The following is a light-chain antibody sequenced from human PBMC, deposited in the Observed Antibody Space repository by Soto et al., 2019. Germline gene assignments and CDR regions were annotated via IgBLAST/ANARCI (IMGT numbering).Light chain of an antibody. J-gene: IGKJ1*01. CDR3: QQYHIYSGT. Sequence: DIQMTQSPSTLSASVGDRVTITCRASQTIDSWLAWYQQRPGKPPNLLIYEASTLASGVPSRFSGSGSGTEFTLTINSLQPDDFAIYYCQQYHIYSGTFGQGTKVDIK. CDR2: EAS. CDR1: QTIDSW. V-gene: IGKV1-5*01.